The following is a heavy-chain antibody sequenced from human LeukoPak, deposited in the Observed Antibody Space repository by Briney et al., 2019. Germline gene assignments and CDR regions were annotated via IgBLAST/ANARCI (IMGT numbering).Heavy chain of an antibody. J-gene: IGHJ4*02. CDR1: GFTFSSY. CDR3: AKADRGWGVITKD. Sequence: GGSLRLSCAASGFTFSSYMNWVRQAPGKGLEWVSSISSTSSYIYYAENVKGRFTISRDNSKETLYLQMNSLRAEDTAVYYCAKADRGWGVITKDWGQGTLVTVSS. D-gene: IGHD3-10*01. CDR2: ISSTSSYI. V-gene: IGHV3-21*04.